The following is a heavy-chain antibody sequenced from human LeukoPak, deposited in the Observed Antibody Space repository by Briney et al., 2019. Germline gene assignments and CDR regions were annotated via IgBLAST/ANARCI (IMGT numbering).Heavy chain of an antibody. Sequence: WASVKVSCKASGYTFTSYGISWVRQAPGQGLEWMGWISGYNGNTNYAQKLQGRVTMTTDTSTSTAYMELRSLRSDDTAVYYCARSYYYDSSGYYYFDYWGQGTLVTVSS. J-gene: IGHJ4*02. CDR2: ISGYNGNT. CDR1: GYTFTSYG. V-gene: IGHV1-18*01. CDR3: ARSYYYDSSGYYYFDY. D-gene: IGHD3-22*01.